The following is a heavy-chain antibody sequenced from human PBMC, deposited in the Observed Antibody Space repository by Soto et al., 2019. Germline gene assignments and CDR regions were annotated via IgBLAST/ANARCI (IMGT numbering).Heavy chain of an antibody. CDR2: FDPEDGET. J-gene: IGHJ4*02. CDR3: ATSSYDSSGQIDY. Sequence: ASVKVSCKVSGYTLTELSMHSVRQAPGKGLEWMGGFDPEDGETIYAQKFQGRVTMTEDTSTDTAYMELSSLRSEDTAVYYCATSSYDSSGQIDYWGQGTLVPVSS. D-gene: IGHD3-22*01. V-gene: IGHV1-24*01. CDR1: GYTLTELS.